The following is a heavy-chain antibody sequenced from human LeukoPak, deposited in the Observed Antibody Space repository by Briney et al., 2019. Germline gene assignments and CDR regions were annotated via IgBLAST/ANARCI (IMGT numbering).Heavy chain of an antibody. V-gene: IGHV4-4*07. CDR2: IYTSGST. D-gene: IGHD1-26*01. J-gene: IGHJ4*02. Sequence: SETLTLTCTVSGGSISSYYWSWIRQPAGKGLEWIGRIYTSGSTNYNPSLKSRVTMSVDTSKNQFSLKLSSVTAADTAVYYCARDQGEWELQGFDYWGQGTLVTVSS. CDR3: ARDQGEWELQGFDY. CDR1: GGSISSYY.